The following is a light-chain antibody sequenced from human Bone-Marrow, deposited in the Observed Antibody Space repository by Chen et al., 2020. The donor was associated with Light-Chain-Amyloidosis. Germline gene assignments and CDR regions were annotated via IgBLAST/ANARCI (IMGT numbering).Light chain of an antibody. CDR2: RVS. Sequence: QYALTQPPSASGSPGQSVTISCTGTTSDVGGYDYVSWYQQHPGKAPKLLIYRVSKRPSGVPDRFSASKSCNTASLTVSGLQADDEADYYCTSYAGSDNLGVFGTVTTVTVL. CDR3: TSYAGSDNLGV. J-gene: IGLJ1*01. CDR1: TSDVGGYDY. V-gene: IGLV2-8*01.